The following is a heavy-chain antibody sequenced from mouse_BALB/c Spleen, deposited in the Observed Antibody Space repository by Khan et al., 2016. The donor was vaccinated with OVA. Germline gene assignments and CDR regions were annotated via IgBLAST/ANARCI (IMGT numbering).Heavy chain of an antibody. CDR2: IYLGTDNS. CDR1: GYTFTSYW. CDR3: AREKDLYHFDH. V-gene: IGHV1S132*01. J-gene: IGHJ2*01. Sequence: QVQLKESGAELVRPGASVKLSCKTSGYTFTSYWIHWVKQRSGQSLEWIARIYLGTDNSYYNEKFKDKATLTADKSSSTTYMQLSRLKSEDTDVYFCAREKDLYHFDHWGQGTTLTVSS.